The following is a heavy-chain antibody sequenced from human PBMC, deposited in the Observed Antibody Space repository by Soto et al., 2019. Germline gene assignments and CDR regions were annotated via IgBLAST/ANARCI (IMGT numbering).Heavy chain of an antibody. D-gene: IGHD2-15*01. CDR3: ASYCSGGSCYGDAFDI. CDR1: GYTFTSYD. V-gene: IGHV1-8*01. J-gene: IGHJ3*02. CDR2: MNPNSGNT. Sequence: GASVKVSCKASGYTFTSYDINWVRQATGQGLEWMGWMNPNSGNTGYAQKFQGRVTMTRNTSISTAYMELSSLRSEDTAVYYCASYCSGGSCYGDAFDIWGQGTMVTVSS.